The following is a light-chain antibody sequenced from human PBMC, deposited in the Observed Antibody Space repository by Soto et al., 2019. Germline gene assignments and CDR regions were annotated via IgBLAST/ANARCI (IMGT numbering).Light chain of an antibody. CDR3: QQYGSSSFT. V-gene: IGKV3-20*01. Sequence: EIVLTQSPGTLSLSPGERATLSCRASQSVSSRDLAWYQQKPGQAPRLLIYATSSRAAGIPDRFSGSGSGTDFTLTISRLEPEDFAVYYCQQYGSSSFTFGPGTKVDIK. CDR1: QSVSSRD. CDR2: ATS. J-gene: IGKJ3*01.